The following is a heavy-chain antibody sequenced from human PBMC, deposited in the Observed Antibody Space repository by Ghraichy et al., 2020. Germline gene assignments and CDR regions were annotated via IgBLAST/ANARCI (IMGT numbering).Heavy chain of an antibody. D-gene: IGHD3-16*01. V-gene: IGHV4-4*09. CDR1: GGSISSYY. Sequence: SETLSLTCTVSGGSISSYYWGWIRQPPGKGLEWIGYIYTSGSTNYNPSLKSRVTISVDTSKNQFSLKLSLVTAADTAVYYCARGIMALSWFDPWGQGTLVTVSS. J-gene: IGHJ5*02. CDR2: IYTSGST. CDR3: ARGIMALSWFDP.